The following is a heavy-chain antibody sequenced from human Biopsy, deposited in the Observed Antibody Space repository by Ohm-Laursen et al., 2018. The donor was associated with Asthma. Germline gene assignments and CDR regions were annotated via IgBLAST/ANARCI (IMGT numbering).Heavy chain of an antibody. V-gene: IGHV4-30-4*01. CDR2: VFWSGST. J-gene: IGHJ6*02. CDR3: ARVVSYGGIYFGIDV. D-gene: IGHD4-23*01. Sequence: TLSLTCRVSGGYTGSSDHHWAWIRQAPGKGLEWIGFVFWSGSTHYSRSLERRVSISIDTATNEFSMKLWSVTPADTAVYFCARVVSYGGIYFGIDVWGPGNTVDVS. CDR1: GGYTGSSDHH.